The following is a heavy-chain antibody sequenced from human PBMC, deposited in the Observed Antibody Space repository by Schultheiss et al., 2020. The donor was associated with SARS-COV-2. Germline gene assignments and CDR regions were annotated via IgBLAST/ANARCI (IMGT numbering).Heavy chain of an antibody. CDR1: GFTFSNAW. J-gene: IGHJ3*02. CDR3: ARVIVATPGGSCHFDI. Sequence: GESLKISCAASGFTFSNAWMSWVRQAPGKGLEWVGRIKSKTDGGTTDYAAPVKGRFTISRDNSKNTLYLQMNSLRAEDTAVYYCARVIVATPGGSCHFDIWGQGTTVTVSS. CDR2: IKSKTDGGTT. D-gene: IGHD2-15*01. V-gene: IGHV3-15*01.